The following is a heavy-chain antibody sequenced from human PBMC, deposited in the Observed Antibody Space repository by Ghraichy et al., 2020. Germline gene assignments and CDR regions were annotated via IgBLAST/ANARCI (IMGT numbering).Heavy chain of an antibody. Sequence: SETLSLTCTVSGGSISSYYWSWIRQPPGKGLEWIGYIYYSGSTNYNPSLKSRVTISVDTSKNQFSLKLSSVTAADTAVYYCARDGLIHYGMDVWGQGTTVTVSS. V-gene: IGHV4-59*01. J-gene: IGHJ6*02. CDR1: GGSISSYY. D-gene: IGHD3-22*01. CDR2: IYYSGST. CDR3: ARDGLIHYGMDV.